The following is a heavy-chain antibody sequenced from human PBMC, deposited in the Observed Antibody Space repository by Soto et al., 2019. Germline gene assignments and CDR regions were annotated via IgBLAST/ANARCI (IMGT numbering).Heavy chain of an antibody. V-gene: IGHV3-21*01. D-gene: IGHD3-10*01. J-gene: IGHJ4*02. CDR1: GFTFSSYS. CDR3: ARWAVRGVITLYYFDY. CDR2: ISSSSSYI. Sequence: PGGSLRLSCAASGFTFSSYSMNWVRQAPGKGLEWVSSISSSSSYIYYADSVKGRFTISRDNAKNSLYLQMNSLRAEDTAVYYCARWAVRGVITLYYFDYWGQGTLVTVSS.